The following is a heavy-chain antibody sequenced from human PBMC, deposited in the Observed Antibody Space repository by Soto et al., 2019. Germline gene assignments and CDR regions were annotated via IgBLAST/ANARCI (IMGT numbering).Heavy chain of an antibody. CDR1: GFTFDDYG. V-gene: IGHV3-20*04. CDR3: ARGHGTHYYDSSGYRDACDI. CDR2: INWNGGST. Sequence: EVQLVESGGGVVRPGGSLRLSCAASGFTFDDYGMSWVRQAPGKGLEWVSGINWNGGSTGYADSVKGRFTISRDNAKNSLYLQMNSLRAEATAVYYCARGHGTHYYDSSGYRDACDIWGQGTMVTVSS. J-gene: IGHJ3*02. D-gene: IGHD3-22*01.